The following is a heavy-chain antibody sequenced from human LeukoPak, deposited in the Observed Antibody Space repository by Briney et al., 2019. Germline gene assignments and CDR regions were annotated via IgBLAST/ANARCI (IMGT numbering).Heavy chain of an antibody. Sequence: PSETLSLTCTVSGGSISSYYWSWIRQPPGKGLEWIGYIYYSGSTNYNPSLKSRVTISVDTSKNQFSLKLSSVTAADTAVYYCARLATRITMVRGVTRNRFDPWGQGTLVTVSS. CDR3: ARLATRITMVRGVTRNRFDP. CDR2: IYYSGST. V-gene: IGHV4-59*08. D-gene: IGHD3-10*01. J-gene: IGHJ5*02. CDR1: GGSISSYY.